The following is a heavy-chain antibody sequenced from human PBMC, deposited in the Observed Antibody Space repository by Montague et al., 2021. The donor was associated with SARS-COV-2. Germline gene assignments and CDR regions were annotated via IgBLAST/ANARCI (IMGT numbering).Heavy chain of an antibody. V-gene: IGHV4-34*01. CDR1: GGSFSGYY. J-gene: IGHJ6*02. CDR3: ARAPSRGGYFLYYYYGMDV. CDR2: INHSDTT. Sequence: SETLSLTCAVYGGSFSGYYWSWIRQPPGKGLEWIGEINHSDTTNYNPSLKSRVTISVDTSKNQFSLKLSSVTAADTAVYYCARAPSRGGYFLYYYYGMDVWDQGTLVTVSS. D-gene: IGHD5-12*01.